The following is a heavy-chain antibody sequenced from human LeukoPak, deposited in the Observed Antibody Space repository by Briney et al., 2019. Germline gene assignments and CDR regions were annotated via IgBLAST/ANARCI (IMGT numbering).Heavy chain of an antibody. CDR1: GYSFTNYW. Sequence: GESLKISCKGSGYSFTNYWIGWVRQMPGRGLEWMGIIYPGDSDIRYSPSFQGQVTISADKSISTAYLQWSSLKASDTAMYYCARHFLGSRSYLDYWGQGTLVTVSS. CDR2: IYPGDSDI. J-gene: IGHJ4*02. V-gene: IGHV5-51*01. CDR3: ARHFLGSRSYLDY. D-gene: IGHD6-13*01.